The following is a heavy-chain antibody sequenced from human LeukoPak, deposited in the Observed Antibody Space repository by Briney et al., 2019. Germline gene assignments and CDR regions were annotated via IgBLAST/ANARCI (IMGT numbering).Heavy chain of an antibody. J-gene: IGHJ4*01. CDR3: ARDTAMAKIDY. CDR1: GFTFSSYS. CDR2: ISSSSSTI. D-gene: IGHD5-18*01. Sequence: GGSLRLSCAASGFTFSSYSMNWVRQAPGKGLEWVSYISSSSSTIYYADSVKGRFTISRDNAKNSLYLQMNSLRAEDTAVYYCARDTAMAKIDYWGHGTLVTVSS. V-gene: IGHV3-48*01.